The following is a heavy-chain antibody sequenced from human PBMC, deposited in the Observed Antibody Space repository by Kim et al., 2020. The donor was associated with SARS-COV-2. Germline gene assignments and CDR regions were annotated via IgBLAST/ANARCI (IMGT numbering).Heavy chain of an antibody. J-gene: IGHJ6*02. V-gene: IGHV3-13*01. CDR3: ARAGERLPSWFGESLYGMDV. CDR2: IGTAGDT. CDR1: GFTFSSYD. D-gene: IGHD3-10*01. Sequence: GGSLRLSCAASGFTFSSYDMHWVRQATGKGLEWVSAIGTAGDTYYPGSVKGRFTISRENAKNSLYLQMNSLRAGDTAVYYCARAGERLPSWFGESLYGMDVWGQGTTVTVSS.